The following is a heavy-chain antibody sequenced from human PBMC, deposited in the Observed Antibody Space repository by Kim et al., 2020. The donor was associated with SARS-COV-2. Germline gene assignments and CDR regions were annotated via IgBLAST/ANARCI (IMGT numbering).Heavy chain of an antibody. D-gene: IGHD3-3*01. CDR2: IYYSGST. V-gene: IGHV4-59*08. Sequence: SETLSLTCTVSGGSISSYYWSWIRQPPGKGLEWIGYIYYSGSTNYNPSLKSRVTISVDTSKNQFSLKLSSVTAADTAVYYCARHRRLTIFGDYYYMDVWGKGTTVTVSS. CDR3: ARHRRLTIFGDYYYMDV. J-gene: IGHJ6*03. CDR1: GGSISSYY.